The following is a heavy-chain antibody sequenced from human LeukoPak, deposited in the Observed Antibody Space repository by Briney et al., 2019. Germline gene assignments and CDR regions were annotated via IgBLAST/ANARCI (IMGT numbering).Heavy chain of an antibody. V-gene: IGHV4-39*01. J-gene: IGHJ4*02. CDR1: GGSISSSSYY. CDR2: IYYSGST. CDR3: AIHLRYDILTGYSAYYYFDY. D-gene: IGHD3-9*01. Sequence: SETLSLTCTVSGGSISSSSYYWGWIRQPPGKGLEWIGSIYYSGSTNYNPSLKSRVTISVDTSKNQFSLKLSSVTAADTAVYYCAIHLRYDILTGYSAYYYFDYWGQGTLVTVSS.